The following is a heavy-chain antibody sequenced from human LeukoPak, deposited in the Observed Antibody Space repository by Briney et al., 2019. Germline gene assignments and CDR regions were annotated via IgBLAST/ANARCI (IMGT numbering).Heavy chain of an antibody. CDR3: ARSGYSYVSIDY. V-gene: IGHV1-2*06. J-gene: IGHJ4*02. Sequence: ASVKVSCKASGYTFTGYYMHWVRQAPGQGLEWMGRINPNSGGTNYAQKFQGRVTMTRDTSISTAYMELSRLRSDDTAVYYRARSGYSYVSIDYWGQGTLVTVSS. CDR2: INPNSGGT. D-gene: IGHD5-18*01. CDR1: GYTFTGYY.